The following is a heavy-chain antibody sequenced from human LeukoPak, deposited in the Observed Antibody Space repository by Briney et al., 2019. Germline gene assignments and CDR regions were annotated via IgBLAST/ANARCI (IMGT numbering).Heavy chain of an antibody. D-gene: IGHD6-13*01. J-gene: IGHJ4*02. CDR2: INPNSGGT. Sequence: GASVKVSCKTSGYTFTGHYMHWVRQAPGQRLEWMGWINPNSGGTNYAEKFQGWLTMTRDTSISTLYMEMSRLRSDDTAVYCCAREYSSSWFDYWGQGTLVTVSS. CDR1: GYTFTGHY. V-gene: IGHV1-2*04. CDR3: AREYSSSWFDY.